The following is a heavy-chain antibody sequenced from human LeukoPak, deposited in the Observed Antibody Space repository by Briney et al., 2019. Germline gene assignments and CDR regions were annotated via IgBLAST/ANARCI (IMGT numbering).Heavy chain of an antibody. CDR3: ARAQWATPDSVGYIDY. CDR2: IYPSGST. Sequence: SQTLSLTCTVSGGSISSGGYYWSWIRQPPGKGLEWIGYIYPSGSTNYNPSLKSRVTISVDKSKNQFSLKLSSVTAADTAVYYCARAQWATPDSVGYIDYWGQGTLVTVSS. V-gene: IGHV4-30-2*01. J-gene: IGHJ4*02. D-gene: IGHD3-22*01. CDR1: GGSISSGGYY.